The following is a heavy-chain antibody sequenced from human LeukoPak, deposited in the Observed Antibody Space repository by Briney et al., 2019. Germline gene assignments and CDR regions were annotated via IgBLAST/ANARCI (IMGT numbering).Heavy chain of an antibody. Sequence: GGSLRLSCATSGFSFTDYPMNWVRQAPGKGLEWISNIRTTAEGAKYAYYADSVKGRVTISRDDGKNTLYLHMNSLRDDDTAVHYCATDQRYAFDYWGQGILVTVSS. CDR2: IRTTAEGAKYA. CDR3: ATDQRYAFDY. V-gene: IGHV3-48*02. J-gene: IGHJ4*02. D-gene: IGHD3-9*01. CDR1: GFSFTDYP.